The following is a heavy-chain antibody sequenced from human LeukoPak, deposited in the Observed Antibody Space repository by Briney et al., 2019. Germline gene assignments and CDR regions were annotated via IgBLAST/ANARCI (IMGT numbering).Heavy chain of an antibody. CDR3: ARDFTPEWFDIH. CDR2: ISYDGSDE. J-gene: IGHJ4*02. V-gene: IGHV3-30*04. CDR1: GLALSSYS. Sequence: GGSLRLSCVASGLALSSYSMQWVRQARGKGLEWVGVISYDGSDEYYTDSVKGRFTISRDNSKNTVYLQMNSLRADDTAVYYCARDFTPEWFDIHWGQGTLVTVS. D-gene: IGHD3-3*01.